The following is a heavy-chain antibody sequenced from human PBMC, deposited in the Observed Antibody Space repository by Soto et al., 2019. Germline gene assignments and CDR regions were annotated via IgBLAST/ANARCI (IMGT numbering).Heavy chain of an antibody. CDR3: AILLSPVHGHHLDNWFDP. V-gene: IGHV1-24*01. Sequence: GASVKVSCKVYGDTLTELYIHWVRQAPGKGLEWLGGIDPEDGEMISAQKFRGRITMTEDTSTDTAYMKLTSLRSEDTAIYYCAILLSPVHGHHLDNWFDPWG. CDR1: GDTLTELY. J-gene: IGHJ5*02. D-gene: IGHD2-21*01. CDR2: IDPEDGEM.